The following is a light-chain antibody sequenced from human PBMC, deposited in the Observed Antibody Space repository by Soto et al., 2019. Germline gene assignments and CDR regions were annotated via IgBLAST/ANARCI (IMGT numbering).Light chain of an antibody. CDR2: MAS. Sequence: DIQRTQSPSTLSASVGVRDTITGWASQSVRRRLAWFQQKPGKAPKLLIYMASNLDSGVPSRFSGSGSGTEFTLTISSLQPDDFATYYCLQYNRYSRTFGQGTKVEIK. CDR3: LQYNRYSRT. V-gene: IGKV1-5*03. J-gene: IGKJ1*01. CDR1: QSVRRR.